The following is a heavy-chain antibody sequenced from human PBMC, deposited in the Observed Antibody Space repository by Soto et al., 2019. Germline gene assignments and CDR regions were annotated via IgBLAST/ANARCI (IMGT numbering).Heavy chain of an antibody. CDR2: INAGNGNT. D-gene: IGHD3-22*01. V-gene: IGHV1-3*01. CDR1: GYTFTSYA. CDR3: AKVLDYYDPHYYGMDV. J-gene: IGHJ6*02. Sequence: ASVKVSCKASGYTFTSYAMHWVRQAPGQRLEWMGWINAGNGNTKYSQKFQGRVTITRDTSASTAYMELSSLRSEDTAVHYCAKVLDYYDPHYYGMDVWGQGTTVTVSS.